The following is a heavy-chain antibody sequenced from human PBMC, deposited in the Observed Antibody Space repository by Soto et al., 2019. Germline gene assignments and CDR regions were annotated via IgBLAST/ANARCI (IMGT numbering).Heavy chain of an antibody. V-gene: IGHV3-9*01. CDR1: GFTFDDYA. CDR3: AKEFMLQYYYYGMHV. Sequence: SLRLSCAASGFTFDDYAMHWVRQAPGKGLEWVSGISWNSGSIGYADSVKGRFTISRDNAKNSLYLQMTSLRAEDTALYYCAKEFMLQYYYYGMHVWGQGTTVTVSS. D-gene: IGHD2-8*01. J-gene: IGHJ6*02. CDR2: ISWNSGSI.